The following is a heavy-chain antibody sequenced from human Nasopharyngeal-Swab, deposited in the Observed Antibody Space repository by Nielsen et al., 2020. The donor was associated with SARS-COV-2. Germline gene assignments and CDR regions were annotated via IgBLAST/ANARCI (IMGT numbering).Heavy chain of an antibody. Sequence: ASVQVSCKASGYTFTSYAMNWVRQAPAQGVEWMGWINTNTGNPTYAQGFTGRFVFSLDTSVSTAYLQISSLKAEDTAVYYCARGDIVATIDWGVHFDYWGQGTLVTVSS. CDR2: INTNTGNP. D-gene: IGHD5-12*01. CDR3: ARGDIVATIDWGVHFDY. V-gene: IGHV7-4-1*02. J-gene: IGHJ4*02. CDR1: GYTFTSYA.